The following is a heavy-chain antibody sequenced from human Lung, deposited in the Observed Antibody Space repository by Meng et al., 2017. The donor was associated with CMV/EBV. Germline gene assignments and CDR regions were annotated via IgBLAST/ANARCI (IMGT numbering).Heavy chain of an antibody. V-gene: IGHV3-23*01. CDR2: ISGSGGST. D-gene: IGHD3-10*01. CDR1: GLTFSSYA. J-gene: IGHJ5*02. Sequence: GESXKISCAASGLTFSSYAMSWVRQAPGKGLEWVSAISGSGGSTYYADSVKGRFTISRDNSKNTLYLQMNSLRAEDTAVYYCAKDPPRIDPWGQGTLVTVSS. CDR3: AKDPPRIDP.